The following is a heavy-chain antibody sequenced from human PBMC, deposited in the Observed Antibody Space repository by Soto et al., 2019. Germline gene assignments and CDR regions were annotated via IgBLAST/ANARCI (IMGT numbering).Heavy chain of an antibody. D-gene: IGHD3-10*01. Sequence: SETLSLTCAVSGGSVTSGSYYWSWVRQSPETGLEWIGEVFYSGTTKYNPSLRGRVTISVDRPKNQFSLKFTSVTAADTATYYCATDQAHNRGKAGSYYYGFDVWGQGTTVTVSS. J-gene: IGHJ6*02. CDR2: VFYSGTT. V-gene: IGHV4-61*01. CDR3: ATDQAHNRGKAGSYYYGFDV. CDR1: GGSVTSGSYY.